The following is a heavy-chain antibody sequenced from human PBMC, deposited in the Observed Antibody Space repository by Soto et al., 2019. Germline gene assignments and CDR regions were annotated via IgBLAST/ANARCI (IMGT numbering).Heavy chain of an antibody. D-gene: IGHD1-26*01. Sequence: SETLSLTCAVHGGSFSGYYWNWIRQPPGKGLEWIGEMNDSGSINYNPSLKSRVSISGDTSNNHFSLKLRSEDTAVYYCARDGARGFGYWGQGTLVTVSS. V-gene: IGHV4-34*01. CDR1: GGSFSGYY. J-gene: IGHJ4*02. CDR3: ARDGARGFGY. CDR2: MNDSGSI.